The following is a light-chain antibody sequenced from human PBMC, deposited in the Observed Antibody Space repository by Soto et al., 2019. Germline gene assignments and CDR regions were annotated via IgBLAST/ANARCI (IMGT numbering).Light chain of an antibody. J-gene: IGKJ1*01. V-gene: IGKV3-20*01. CDR3: QQYGISPRT. CDR1: QSVSSNY. CDR2: GAS. Sequence: EIVLTQSPGTLSLSPGERATLSCRASQSVSSNYLAWYQQKPGQPPRLLIFGASTRATGIPDRFSGSGSGTDFTLTISRLEPEDFAVYYCQQYGISPRTFGQGTKVDIK.